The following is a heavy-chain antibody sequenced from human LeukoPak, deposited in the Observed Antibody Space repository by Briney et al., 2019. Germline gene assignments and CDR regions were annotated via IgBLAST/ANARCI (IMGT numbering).Heavy chain of an antibody. V-gene: IGHV3-30*02. CDR1: GFTFNDFG. CDR3: AKDRLPRWPDAFDI. CDR2: IRNDRSNQ. J-gene: IGHJ3*02. D-gene: IGHD4-23*01. Sequence: GGSLRLSCATSGFTFNDFGMHWVRQAPGKGLEWLSFIRNDRSNQFYADSVKGRFTISRDYSKNTVYLQMNSLRPEDTAVYYCAKDRLPRWPDAFDIWGQGTMVTVSS.